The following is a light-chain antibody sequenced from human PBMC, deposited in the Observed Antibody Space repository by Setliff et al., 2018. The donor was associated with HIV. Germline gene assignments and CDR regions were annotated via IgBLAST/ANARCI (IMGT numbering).Light chain of an antibody. CDR1: SSDIGDYNY. CDR2: EVT. Sequence: QSALAQPPSASGSPGQSVTISCTGTSSDIGDYNYVSWFQHRPGNAPKPIIYEVTKRPSGVPNRFSGSKSGNTASLTVSWLQTEDEADYYCSSYAGNNLYVFGTGTKGTVL. J-gene: IGLJ1*01. CDR3: SSYAGNNLYV. V-gene: IGLV2-8*01.